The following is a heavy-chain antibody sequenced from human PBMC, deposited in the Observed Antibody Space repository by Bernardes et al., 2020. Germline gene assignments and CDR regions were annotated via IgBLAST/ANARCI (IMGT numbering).Heavy chain of an antibody. D-gene: IGHD3-10*01. J-gene: IGHJ5*02. Sequence: GGSLRLSCAGSGFGFRAAWMNWVRQAPGKGLEWVGHIRSHADGGPVEYGVPVRGRFTISRDDSRNMAFLQMNSLRTEDTAMYYCTIDGRGVLSFSWGQGTLVTVSS. CDR2: IRSHADGGPV. CDR3: TIDGRGVLSFS. V-gene: IGHV3-15*07. CDR1: GFGFRAAW.